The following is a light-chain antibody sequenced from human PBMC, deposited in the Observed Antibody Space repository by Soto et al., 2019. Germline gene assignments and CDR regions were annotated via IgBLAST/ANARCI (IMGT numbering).Light chain of an antibody. Sequence: DIQMTQSPSTLSASVGDRVTITCRASQSISSWLAWYQQKPGKAPKLLIYKASSLESGVPSRFSGSGSGTEFPLTISSLQHDDFATYYCQQYNSYWTFGQGTKVAIK. CDR3: QQYNSYWT. J-gene: IGKJ1*01. CDR1: QSISSW. V-gene: IGKV1-5*03. CDR2: KAS.